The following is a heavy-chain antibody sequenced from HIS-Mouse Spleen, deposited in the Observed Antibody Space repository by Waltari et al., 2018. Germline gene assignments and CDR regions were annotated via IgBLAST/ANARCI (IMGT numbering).Heavy chain of an antibody. CDR1: GGSISSSSYY. CDR3: AREIPYSSSWYDWYFDL. Sequence: QLQLQESGPGLVKPSETLSLTCTVSGGSISSSSYYWGWIRQPPGKGLEWIGSIHYSGGTYYNPYLKSRVTISVDTSKNQFSLKLSSVTAADTAVYYCAREIPYSSSWYDWYFDLWGRGTLVTVSS. CDR2: IHYSGGT. V-gene: IGHV4-39*07. J-gene: IGHJ2*01. D-gene: IGHD6-13*01.